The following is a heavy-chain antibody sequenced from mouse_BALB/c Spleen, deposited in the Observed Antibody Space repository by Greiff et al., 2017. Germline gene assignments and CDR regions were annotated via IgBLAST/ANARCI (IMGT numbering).Heavy chain of an antibody. D-gene: IGHD4-1*01. CDR2: ISTYYGDA. J-gene: IGHJ2*01. V-gene: IGHV1S137*01. Sequence: QVQLQQSGAELVMPGVSVKISCKGSGYTFTDYAMHWVKQSHAKSLEWIGVISTYYGDASYNQKFKGKATMTVDKSSSTAYMELARLTSEDSAIYYCAREGLGLFFDYWGQGTTLTVSS. CDR1: GYTFTDYA. CDR3: AREGLGLFFDY.